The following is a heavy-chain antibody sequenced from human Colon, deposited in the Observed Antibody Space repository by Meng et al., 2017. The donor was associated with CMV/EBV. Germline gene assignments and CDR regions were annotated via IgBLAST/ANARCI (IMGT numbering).Heavy chain of an antibody. Sequence: GESLKISCAASGFTFASHTMTWVRQAPGKGLEWVSSIASHRSQIYYADSVKGRFTISRDDAQNSLHLQMNSLRAEDTAVYYCARDPKVLDTTLATGYWGQGTLVTVSS. CDR3: ARDPKVLDTTLATGY. CDR2: IASHRSQI. CDR1: GFTFASHT. J-gene: IGHJ4*02. V-gene: IGHV3-21*01. D-gene: IGHD5-18*01.